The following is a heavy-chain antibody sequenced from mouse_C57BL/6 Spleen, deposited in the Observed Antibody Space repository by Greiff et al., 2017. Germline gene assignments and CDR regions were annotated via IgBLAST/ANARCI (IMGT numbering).Heavy chain of an antibody. CDR1: GFTFSSYG. CDR2: ISSGGSYT. CDR3: ARTGYGYDEEDYFDY. D-gene: IGHD2-2*01. V-gene: IGHV5-6*01. J-gene: IGHJ2*01. Sequence: EVQVVESGGDLVKPGGSLKLSCAASGFTFSSYGMSWVRQTPDKRLEWVATISSGGSYTYYPDSVKGRFTISRDNAKNTLYLQMSSLKSEDTAMYYCARTGYGYDEEDYFDYWGQGTTLTVSS.